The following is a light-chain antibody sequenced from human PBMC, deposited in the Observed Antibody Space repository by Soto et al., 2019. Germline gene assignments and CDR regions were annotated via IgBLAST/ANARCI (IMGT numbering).Light chain of an antibody. CDR3: QQYGSSRIT. V-gene: IGKV3-20*01. CDR1: QSVSNSY. CDR2: GAS. J-gene: IGKJ5*01. Sequence: EIVLTQSPGTLSLSPGERATLSCRASQSVSNSYLAWYQHKPGQAPRLLIYGASSRATGIPDRFSGSGSGTDFTLTISRLEPEDFAVYYCQQYGSSRITFGQGTRLEI.